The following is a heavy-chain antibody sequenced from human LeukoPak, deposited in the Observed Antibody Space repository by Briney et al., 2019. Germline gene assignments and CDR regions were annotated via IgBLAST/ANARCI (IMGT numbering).Heavy chain of an antibody. CDR3: ARDSSSWYSLAFDI. D-gene: IGHD6-13*01. V-gene: IGHV3-7*03. CDR1: GFTFSGYS. J-gene: IGHJ3*02. Sequence: PGGSLRLSCAASGFTFSGYSLTWVRQAPGRGLEWVASIKQDGSEKSYVDSVKGRFTISRDNAKNSLYLQMNSLAAEDTAVYYCARDSSSWYSLAFDIWGQGTMVTVSS. CDR2: IKQDGSEK.